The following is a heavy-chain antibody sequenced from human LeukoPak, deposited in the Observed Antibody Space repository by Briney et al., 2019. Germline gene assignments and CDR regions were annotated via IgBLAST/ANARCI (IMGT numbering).Heavy chain of an antibody. CDR2: ISAYNGNT. Sequence: ASVKVSCKASGYTFTSFGISWERQAPGQGLEWMGWISAYNGNTNYVEKLECRVTMTTDTSTSRVYMELRSLRSDDTAVYYCARGITMIVGVLSTDAFDIWGQGTMVTVSS. V-gene: IGHV1-18*01. CDR3: ARGITMIVGVLSTDAFDI. D-gene: IGHD3-22*01. CDR1: GYTFTSFG. J-gene: IGHJ3*02.